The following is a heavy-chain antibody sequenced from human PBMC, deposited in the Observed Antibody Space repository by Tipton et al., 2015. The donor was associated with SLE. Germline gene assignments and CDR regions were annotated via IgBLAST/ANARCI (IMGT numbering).Heavy chain of an antibody. D-gene: IGHD6-6*01. V-gene: IGHV3-23*01. J-gene: IGHJ5*01. Sequence: GSLRLSCAASGFTFSSYWMNWVRQAPGKGLEWVSAISGSGGSTYNADSVKGRFTISRDNSKNTVYLQMNTLRSEDTSVYYCAKGLVSSLGSWGQGTLVTVSS. CDR3: AKGLVSSLGS. CDR2: ISGSGGST. CDR1: GFTFSSYW.